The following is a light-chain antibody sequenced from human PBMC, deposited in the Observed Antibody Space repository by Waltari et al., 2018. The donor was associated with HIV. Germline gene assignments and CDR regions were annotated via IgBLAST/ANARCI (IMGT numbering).Light chain of an antibody. CDR2: DVS. CDR3: CSYAGSYTWV. CDR1: SSDVGGYKY. Sequence: QSALTQPRSVSGSPGQSVTISCTGTSSDVGGYKYVSWYQQHQGKAPKLMIYDVSKRPSGVPDRFSGSKSGNTASLTISGLQAEDEADYYSCSYAGSYTWVFGGGTKLTVL. J-gene: IGLJ3*02. V-gene: IGLV2-11*01.